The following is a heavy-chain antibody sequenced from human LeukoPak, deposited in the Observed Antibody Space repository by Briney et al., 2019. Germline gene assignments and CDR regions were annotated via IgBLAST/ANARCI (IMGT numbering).Heavy chain of an antibody. J-gene: IGHJ4*02. CDR2: INHSGST. D-gene: IGHD3-3*01. CDR1: GGSFSGYY. V-gene: IGHV4-34*01. CDR3: ARGCDFWSGYYCADY. Sequence: PSETLSLTCAVYGGSFSGYYWSWIHQPPGKGLEWIGEINHSGSTNYNPSLKSRVTISVDTSKNQFSLKLSSVTAADTAVYYCARGCDFWSGYYCADYWGQGTLVTVSS.